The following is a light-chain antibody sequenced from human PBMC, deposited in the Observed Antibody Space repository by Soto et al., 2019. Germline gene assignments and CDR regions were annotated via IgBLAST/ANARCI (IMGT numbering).Light chain of an antibody. J-gene: IGKJ1*01. V-gene: IGKV1-5*01. CDR3: QQYNTFWT. CDR1: QSIGNW. CDR2: DAS. Sequence: DVQLTQAPSTLSASVGDRVTITCRASQSIGNWLAWYQQKPGKAPKLLIYDASSLESGVLSRVSGSGSGTEFTLTISSLQPDDFATYYCQQYNTFWTFGPGTKVDIK.